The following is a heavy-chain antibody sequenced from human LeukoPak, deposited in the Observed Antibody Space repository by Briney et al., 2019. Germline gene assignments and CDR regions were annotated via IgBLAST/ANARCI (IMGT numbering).Heavy chain of an antibody. D-gene: IGHD2-2*01. J-gene: IGHJ4*02. CDR3: ARAFSRSSTSWYYFDY. CDR1: GFTVSSNY. V-gene: IGHV3-66*02. Sequence: GGPLRLSCAASGFTVSSNYRSWVRQAPGKGLEWVSVIYSGGSTYYADSVKGRFTISRDNSKNTLYLQMNSLRAEDTAVYYCARAFSRSSTSWYYFDYWGRGTLVTVSS. CDR2: IYSGGST.